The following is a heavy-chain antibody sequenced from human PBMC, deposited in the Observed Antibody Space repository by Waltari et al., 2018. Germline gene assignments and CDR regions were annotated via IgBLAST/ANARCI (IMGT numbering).Heavy chain of an antibody. V-gene: IGHV3-74*03. Sequence: EVQLVESGGGLVQPGGSVRLSCKASGFTFRSYWLHWVRQVTGKGLGWVGRITGEGSGTTYAASVKGRFTISRDNAKNTLFLQMNSLRDEDTAFYYCVRYVVVTAGDYWGQGTLVAVSS. J-gene: IGHJ4*02. D-gene: IGHD2-21*02. CDR1: GFTFRSYW. CDR3: VRYVVVTAGDY. CDR2: ITGEGSGT.